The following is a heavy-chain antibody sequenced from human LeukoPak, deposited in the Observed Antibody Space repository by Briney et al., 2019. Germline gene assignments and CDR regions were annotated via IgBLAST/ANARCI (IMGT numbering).Heavy chain of an antibody. J-gene: IGHJ6*03. Sequence: PSETLSLTCAVSGASISSSRYYWGWIRQTPGKGLEWIGNIYYAGNTYYNPSLKSRVTISLDTSKNQFSLRLSSVTAADTAVYYCARLGYCSSTSCYKAYYYYYMDVWGKGTTVTVSS. CDR1: GASISSSRYY. D-gene: IGHD2-2*02. V-gene: IGHV4-39*07. CDR3: ARLGYCSSTSCYKAYYYYYMDV. CDR2: IYYAGNT.